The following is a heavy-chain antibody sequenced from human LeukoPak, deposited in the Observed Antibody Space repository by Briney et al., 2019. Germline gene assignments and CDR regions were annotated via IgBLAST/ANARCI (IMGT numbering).Heavy chain of an antibody. Sequence: ASVKVSCKASGYTFTSYGISWVRQAPGQGLEWMGWISAYNGNTNYAKKLQGRVTMTTDTSTSTAYMELRSLRSDDTAVYYCARTLQPYDFWSGYYPYFDYWGQGTLVTVSS. J-gene: IGHJ4*02. D-gene: IGHD3-3*01. CDR3: ARTLQPYDFWSGYYPYFDY. CDR1: GYTFTSYG. V-gene: IGHV1-18*01. CDR2: ISAYNGNT.